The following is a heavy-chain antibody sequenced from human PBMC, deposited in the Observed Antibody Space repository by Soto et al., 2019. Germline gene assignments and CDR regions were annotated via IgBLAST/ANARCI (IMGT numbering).Heavy chain of an antibody. Sequence: EVQLLESGGGLVQPGESLRLSCAASGFTFSSYAMSWVRQAPGKGLEWVSAISGSGGSTYYADSVKGRFTISRDNSKNTLYLQMNSRRVEDTAVYYCGKGYPGRYGMDVWGQGTTVTVSS. J-gene: IGHJ6*02. CDR3: GKGYPGRYGMDV. CDR2: ISGSGGST. D-gene: IGHD5-18*01. CDR1: GFTFSSYA. V-gene: IGHV3-23*01.